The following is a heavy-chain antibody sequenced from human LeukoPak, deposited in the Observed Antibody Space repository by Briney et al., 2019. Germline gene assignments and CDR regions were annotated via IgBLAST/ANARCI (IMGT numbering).Heavy chain of an antibody. CDR1: GGSISRYY. CDR2: IYSSGST. V-gene: IGHV4-4*07. J-gene: IGHJ4*02. D-gene: IGHD6-13*01. Sequence: PSETLSLTCTVSGGSISRYYWSWMRQPAGKGLEWIGRIYSSGSTNYNPSLKSRVTMSVDTSKNRFSLQLSSVTAADTAVYYCARDSSSPTHNFDYWGQGTLVTVSS. CDR3: ARDSSSPTHNFDY.